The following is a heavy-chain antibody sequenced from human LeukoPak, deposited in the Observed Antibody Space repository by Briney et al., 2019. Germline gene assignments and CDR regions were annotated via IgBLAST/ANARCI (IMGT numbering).Heavy chain of an antibody. CDR1: GGSFSGYY. Sequence: SETLSLTCAVYGGSFSGYYWSWIRQPPGKGLEWIGEINHSGSTNYNPSLKSRVTISVDTSKNQFSLKLSSVAAADTAVYYCASVNTPMVIVEYFQHWGQGTLVTASS. CDR3: ASVNTPMVIVEYFQH. D-gene: IGHD5-18*01. V-gene: IGHV4-34*01. J-gene: IGHJ1*01. CDR2: INHSGST.